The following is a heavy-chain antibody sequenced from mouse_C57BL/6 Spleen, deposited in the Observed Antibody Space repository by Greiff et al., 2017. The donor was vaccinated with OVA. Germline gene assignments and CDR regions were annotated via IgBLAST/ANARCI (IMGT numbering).Heavy chain of an antibody. D-gene: IGHD1-2*01. Sequence: DVQLVESGGDLVKPGGSLKLSCAASGFTFSSYGMSWVRQTPDKRLEWVATISSGGSYTYYPDSVKGRFTISRDNAKNTLYLQMSSLKSEDTAMYYCARQMTTATDDWGQGTTLTVSS. V-gene: IGHV5-6*01. CDR1: GFTFSSYG. CDR2: ISSGGSYT. CDR3: ARQMTTATDD. J-gene: IGHJ2*01.